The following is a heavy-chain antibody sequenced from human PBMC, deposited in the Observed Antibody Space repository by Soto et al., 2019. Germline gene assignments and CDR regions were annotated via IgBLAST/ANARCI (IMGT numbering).Heavy chain of an antibody. CDR3: ATGYCSGGSCLGLYGMDV. Sequence: ASVKVSCKVSGYTLTELSMHWVRQAPGKGLEWMGGFDPEDGETIYAQKFQGRVTMTEDTSTDTAYMELSSLRSEDTAVYYCATGYCSGGSCLGLYGMDVWGQRTTVTVSS. CDR1: GYTLTELS. V-gene: IGHV1-24*01. CDR2: FDPEDGET. D-gene: IGHD2-15*01. J-gene: IGHJ6*02.